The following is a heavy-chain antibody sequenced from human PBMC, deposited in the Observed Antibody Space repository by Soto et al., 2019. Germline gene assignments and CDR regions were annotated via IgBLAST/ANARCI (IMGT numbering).Heavy chain of an antibody. Sequence: NPGGSLRLSCAASGFTFSNAWMSWVRQAPGKGLEWVGRIKSKTDGGTTDYAAPVKGRFTISRDDSKNTLYLQMNSLKTEDTAVYYCTSYNSYSSGWPYYYYYYGMDVWGQGTTVTVSS. CDR1: GFTFSNAW. CDR2: IKSKTDGGTT. D-gene: IGHD6-19*01. V-gene: IGHV3-15*01. CDR3: TSYNSYSSGWPYYYYYYGMDV. J-gene: IGHJ6*02.